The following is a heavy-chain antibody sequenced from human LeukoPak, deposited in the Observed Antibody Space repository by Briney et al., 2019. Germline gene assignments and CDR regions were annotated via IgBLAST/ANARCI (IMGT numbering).Heavy chain of an antibody. CDR2: LYSSGNT. CDR1: GVSISRYY. CDR3: ARLPYSSSPFDY. J-gene: IGHJ4*02. Sequence: SETLSLTCTVSGVSISRYYWSWIRQPAGKGLVWIGRLYSSGNTYYNPSLKSRVTMSVDTSRNQFSLRLSSVTAADTATYYCARLPYSSSPFDYWGQGTLVTVSS. V-gene: IGHV4-4*07. D-gene: IGHD6-13*01.